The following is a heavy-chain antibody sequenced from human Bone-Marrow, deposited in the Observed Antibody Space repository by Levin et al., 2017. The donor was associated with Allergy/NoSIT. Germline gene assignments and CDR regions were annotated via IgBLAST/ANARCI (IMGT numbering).Heavy chain of an antibody. D-gene: IGHD5-24*01. CDR1: GGSVSSDIYY. CDR3: ARVPPQHGYIYWYFDY. J-gene: IGHJ4*02. CDR2: VYYSGST. V-gene: IGHV4-61*01. Sequence: SSETLSLTCTVSGGSVSSDIYYWSWIRQPPGKGLEWIGYVYYSGSTNYNPSLNSRVTMSVDTSKNQFSLRLSSVTAADTAVYYCARVPPQHGYIYWYFDYWGQGTLVTVSS.